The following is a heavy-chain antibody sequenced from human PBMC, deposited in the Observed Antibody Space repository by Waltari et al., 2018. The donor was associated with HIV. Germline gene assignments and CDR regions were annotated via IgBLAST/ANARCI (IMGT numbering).Heavy chain of an antibody. CDR1: GFTFSRYN. V-gene: IGHV3-21*01. J-gene: IGHJ4*02. CDR2: IGFSSDYI. CDR3: ARFGPGSGNFFFDY. D-gene: IGHD2-15*01. Sequence: EVQLVDSGGGLVKPGGSQRLSCAVSGFTFSRYNMAWVRQAPGKGLEWVSSIGFSSDYIYYADSVKGRFTISRDNTKNSLLLQMNSLRDEDTAVYYCARFGPGSGNFFFDYWGQGTLVTVSS.